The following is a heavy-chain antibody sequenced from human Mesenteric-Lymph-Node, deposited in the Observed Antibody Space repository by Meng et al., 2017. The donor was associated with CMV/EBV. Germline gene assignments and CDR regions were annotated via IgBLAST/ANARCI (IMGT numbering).Heavy chain of an antibody. J-gene: IGHJ4*02. V-gene: IGHV3-21*03. CDR3: VRGDARDY. CDR2: ISSDGNYS. Sequence: GESLKISCAASGFTFSSSTMNWVRQAPGEGLEWVSSISSDGNYSPYANSVKGRFTISRDNAKNLLYLQINSLRAEDTAVYYCVRGDARDYWGQGTLVTVSS. CDR1: GFTFSSST.